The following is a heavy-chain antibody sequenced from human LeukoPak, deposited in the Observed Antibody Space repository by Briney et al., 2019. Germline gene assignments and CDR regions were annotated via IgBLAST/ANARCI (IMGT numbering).Heavy chain of an antibody. CDR3: ARDQADGRMD. V-gene: IGHV4-31*03. D-gene: IGHD1-26*01. CDR2: IYYSGST. Sequence: SETLSLTCTVSGGSISSGGYYWSWIRQHPGKGLEWIGYIYYSGSTYYNPSLKSRVTISVDTPKNQFSLKLSSVTAADTAVYYCARDQADGRMDWGQGTLVTVSS. CDR1: GGSISSGGYY. J-gene: IGHJ4*02.